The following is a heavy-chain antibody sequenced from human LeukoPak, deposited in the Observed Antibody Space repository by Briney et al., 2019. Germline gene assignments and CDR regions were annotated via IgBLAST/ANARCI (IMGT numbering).Heavy chain of an antibody. CDR3: ARKHSTWTTRGYFAY. D-gene: IGHD6-13*01. CDR2: IYYSGST. V-gene: IGHV4-39*01. J-gene: IGHJ4*02. CDR1: GGSMSSGNYY. Sequence: SETLSLTCTVSGGSMSSGNYYWGWIRQPPGKGLEWIGSIYYSGSTYCNPSLKSRVTISVDTSKNQFSLELRSVTAADTAVYYCARKHSTWTTRGYFAYWGQGTLVTVSS.